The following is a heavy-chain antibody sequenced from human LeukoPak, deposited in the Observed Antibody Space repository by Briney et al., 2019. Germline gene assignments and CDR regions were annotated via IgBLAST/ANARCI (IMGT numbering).Heavy chain of an antibody. CDR3: ARDNSVGDVAWWFDP. J-gene: IGHJ5*02. V-gene: IGHV1-18*01. D-gene: IGHD1-26*01. CDR2: INPYNGDT. Sequence: RASVKVSCKTSGYTFTNYGLSWVRQAPGQGLEWLGWINPYNGDTNYAQSLQGRVSMTTDTSTTTAYMELRSLRSDDTAVYYCARDNSVGDVAWWFDPWGQGTLVTVSS. CDR1: GYTFTNYG.